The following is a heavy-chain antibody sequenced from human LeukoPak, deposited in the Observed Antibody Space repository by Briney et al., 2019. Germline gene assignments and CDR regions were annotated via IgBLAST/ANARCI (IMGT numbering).Heavy chain of an antibody. CDR3: ARGYCSGGSCYSYYYYNYMDV. D-gene: IGHD2-15*01. CDR2: FHHSGST. Sequence: SETLSLTCSVSGYSISSGFYWDWIRQPPGKGLEWIGSFHHSGSTPYNPSLNSRVSISVDTSKNQFSLKLSSVTAADTAVYYCARGYCSGGSCYSYYYYNYMDVWGKGTTVTVSS. CDR1: GYSISSGFY. J-gene: IGHJ6*03. V-gene: IGHV4-38-2*02.